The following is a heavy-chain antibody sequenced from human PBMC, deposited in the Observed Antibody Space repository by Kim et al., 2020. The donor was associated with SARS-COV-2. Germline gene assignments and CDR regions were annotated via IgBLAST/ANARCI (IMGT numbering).Heavy chain of an antibody. CDR2: GTII. Sequence: GTIISYADSVRGRFTISRDNAKNSLYLQMHSLRVDDTAVYFCARDPNRIDSWGQGTLITVSS. V-gene: IGHV3-11*01. J-gene: IGHJ4*02. CDR3: ARDPNRIDS.